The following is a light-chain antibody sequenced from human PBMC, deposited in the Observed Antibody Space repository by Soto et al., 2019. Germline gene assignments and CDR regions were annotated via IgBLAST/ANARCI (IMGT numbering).Light chain of an antibody. Sequence: QSALTQPPSASGSPGQSVTISCTGTSSDVGGYNFVSWYLQHPGKAPKLMIYEVSKRPSGVPDRFSGSKSGNTASLTVSGLQAEDEADYYCSSYAGSNNVLFGGGT. V-gene: IGLV2-8*01. CDR2: EVS. CDR3: SSYAGSNNVL. J-gene: IGLJ2*01. CDR1: SSDVGGYNF.